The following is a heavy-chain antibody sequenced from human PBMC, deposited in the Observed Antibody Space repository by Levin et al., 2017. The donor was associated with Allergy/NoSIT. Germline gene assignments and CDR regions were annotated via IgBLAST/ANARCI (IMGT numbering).Heavy chain of an antibody. D-gene: IGHD1-26*01. Sequence: SETLSLTCTVSGGSISSSSYYWGWIRQPPGKGLEWIGSIYYSGSTYYNPSLKSRVTISVDTSKNQFSLKLSSVTAADTAVYYCAREWELHEAFDIWGQGTMVTVSS. CDR2: IYYSGST. V-gene: IGHV4-39*07. J-gene: IGHJ3*02. CDR1: GGSISSSSYY. CDR3: AREWELHEAFDI.